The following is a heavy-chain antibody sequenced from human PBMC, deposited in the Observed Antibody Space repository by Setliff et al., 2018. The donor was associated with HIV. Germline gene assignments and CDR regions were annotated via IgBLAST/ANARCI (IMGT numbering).Heavy chain of an antibody. CDR3: TRWIVGSSNIFAFDI. CDR2: INPKSGNT. V-gene: IGHV1-8*01. D-gene: IGHD1-26*01. Sequence: ASVKVSCKASGYTLTDFDIYWMRQASGQELEWLGWINPKSGNTAYAQSFQGRVTLTTNTAISTVDMELSSLSSEDTAVYYCTRWIVGSSNIFAFDIWGQGTLVTVSS. CDR1: GYTLTDFD. J-gene: IGHJ3*02.